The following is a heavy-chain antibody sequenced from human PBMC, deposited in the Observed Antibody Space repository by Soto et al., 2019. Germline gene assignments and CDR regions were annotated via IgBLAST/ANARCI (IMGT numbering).Heavy chain of an antibody. Sequence: QVQLQESGPGLVKPSGTLSLTCAVSGGSISSSNWWSWVRQPPGKGLEWIGEIYHSGSTNYNPSLKSRVTMQVDKARTQFSLKLSSVAAADTAGYYCARVWCSRTSCSAAGMDVWGQGTTVTVSS. J-gene: IGHJ6*02. V-gene: IGHV4-4*02. D-gene: IGHD2-2*01. CDR3: ARVWCSRTSCSAAGMDV. CDR2: IYHSGST. CDR1: GGSISSSNW.